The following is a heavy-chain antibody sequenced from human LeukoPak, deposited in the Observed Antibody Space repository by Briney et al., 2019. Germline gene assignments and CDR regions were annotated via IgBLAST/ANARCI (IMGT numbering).Heavy chain of an antibody. CDR2: IYYSGST. V-gene: IGHV4-59*01. J-gene: IGHJ3*02. Sequence: SETLSLTCTVSGGSISSDYWSWMRQPPGKGLEWIGYIYYSGSTNYNPSLKSRVTISVDTSKNQFSLKLSSVTAADTAVYYCARGEYSYAAAFDIWGQGTMVTVSS. CDR3: ARGEYSYAAAFDI. CDR1: GGSISSDY. D-gene: IGHD5-18*01.